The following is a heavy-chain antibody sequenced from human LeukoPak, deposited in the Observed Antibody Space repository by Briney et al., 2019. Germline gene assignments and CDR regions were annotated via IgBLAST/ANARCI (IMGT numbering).Heavy chain of an antibody. J-gene: IGHJ6*02. CDR2: INPNSGGT. Sequence: ASVKVSCKASGYTFTGYYMHWVRQAPGQGLEWMGWINPNSGGTNYAQKFQGRVTMTRDTSISTACMELSRLRSDDTAVYYCARGGEVGFYYGMDVWGQGTTVTVSS. CDR1: GYTFTGYY. V-gene: IGHV1-2*02. D-gene: IGHD3-16*01. CDR3: ARGGEVGFYYGMDV.